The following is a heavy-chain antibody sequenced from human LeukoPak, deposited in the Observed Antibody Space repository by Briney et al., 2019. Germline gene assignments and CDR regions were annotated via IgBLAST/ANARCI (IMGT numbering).Heavy chain of an antibody. V-gene: IGHV4-59*12. CDR2: IYYSGST. D-gene: IGHD6-19*01. CDR1: VGSISSYY. Sequence: SETLSLTCTVSVGSISSYYWSWIRQPPGKGLEWIGYIYYSGSTNYNPSLKSRVTISVDNSNNKFSLRLSSVTAADTALYYCARGTLYSGWSYYFDSWGQGTLVTVSS. J-gene: IGHJ4*02. CDR3: ARGTLYSGWSYYFDS.